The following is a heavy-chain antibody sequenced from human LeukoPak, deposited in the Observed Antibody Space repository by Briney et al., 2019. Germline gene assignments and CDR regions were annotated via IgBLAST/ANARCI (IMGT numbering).Heavy chain of an antibody. CDR3: ARGLWGLFGYFDY. D-gene: IGHD2-21*01. J-gene: IGHJ4*02. Sequence: SETLSLTCGVSGYSISSNHWWEWVRQPPGKGLEWIGEINHSGSTNYNPSLKSRVTISVDTSKNQFSLKLSSVTAADTAVYYCARGLWGLFGYFDYWGQGTLVTVSS. V-gene: IGHV4-4*02. CDR1: GYSISSNHW. CDR2: INHSGST.